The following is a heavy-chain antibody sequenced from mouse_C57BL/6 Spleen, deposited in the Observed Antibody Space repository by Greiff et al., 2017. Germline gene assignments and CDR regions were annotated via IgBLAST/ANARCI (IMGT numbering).Heavy chain of an antibody. V-gene: IGHV14-3*01. D-gene: IGHD2-3*01. CDR3: ARRTLYDGYYEWYFDV. Sequence: EVQLQQSVAELVRPGASVKLSCTASGFNIKNTYMHWVKQRPEQGLEWIGRIDPANGNTKSAPKFQGKATITADTSSNTAYLQLSSLTSEDTAIYDCARRTLYDGYYEWYFDVWGTGTTGTVSS. CDR1: GFNIKNTY. CDR2: IDPANGNT. J-gene: IGHJ1*03.